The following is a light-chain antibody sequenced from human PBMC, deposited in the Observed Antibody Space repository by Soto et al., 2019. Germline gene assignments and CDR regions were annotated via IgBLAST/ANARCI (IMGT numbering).Light chain of an antibody. J-gene: IGLJ1*01. CDR2: DVS. CDR3: SSYKSSSTDNDV. V-gene: IGLV2-14*01. CDR1: SSDVGGYNY. Sequence: QSVLTQPASVSGSPGQSITISCTGTSSDVGGYNYVFWYQQHPGKAPKLMIYDVSNRPSGVSNHFSGSKSGNTASLTISGLQAEDEADYYCSSYKSSSTDNDVFGTGTKLTVL.